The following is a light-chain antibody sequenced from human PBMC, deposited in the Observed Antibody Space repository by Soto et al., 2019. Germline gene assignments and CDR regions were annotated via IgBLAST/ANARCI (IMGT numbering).Light chain of an antibody. V-gene: IGKV1-5*03. J-gene: IGKJ2*01. CDR1: QGVSSW. CDR2: EAS. CDR3: QQYDSYSQYT. Sequence: DIQMTQSPSTLSASVGDRVTITCRASQGVSSWLAWYQQKPGKAPKLLIYEASSLQSGVPSRFSGSGSGTEFTLTISNLQPDDFATYCCQQYDSYSQYTFGQGTKLEIK.